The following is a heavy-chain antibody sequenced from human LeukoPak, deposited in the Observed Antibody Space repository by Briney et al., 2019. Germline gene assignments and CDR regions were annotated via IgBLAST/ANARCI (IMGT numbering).Heavy chain of an antibody. V-gene: IGHV1-18*01. D-gene: IGHD3-10*01. CDR1: GYTFTSYG. CDR2: ISAYNGNT. J-gene: IGHJ5*02. CDR3: ARKLDPGSGSYFWFDP. Sequence: ASVKVSCKASGYTFTSYGISWVRQAPGQGLEWMGWISAYNGNTNYPQKLQGRVTMPTDTSTSPAYMELRSLRSADTAVYYCARKLDPGSGSYFWFDPWGQGTLVTVSS.